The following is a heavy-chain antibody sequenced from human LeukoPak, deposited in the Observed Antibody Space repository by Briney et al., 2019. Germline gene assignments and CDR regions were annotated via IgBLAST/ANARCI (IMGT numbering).Heavy chain of an antibody. D-gene: IGHD3-10*01. Sequence: SETLSLTCTVSGGSLSSYYWSWIPQAPGKGLERIGYIYSSGSTNYNPSLKSRVTISVDASKNQFSLKLSSVTAAAAAGDKCASGPPNHYGSGRFPFDYWGKVALVTVSS. V-gene: IGHV4-59*12. J-gene: IGHJ4*02. CDR3: ASGPPNHYGSGRFPFDY. CDR1: GGSLSSYY. CDR2: IYSSGST.